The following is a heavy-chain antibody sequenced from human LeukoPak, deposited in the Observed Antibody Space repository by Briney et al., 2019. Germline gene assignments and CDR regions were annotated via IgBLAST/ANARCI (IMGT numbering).Heavy chain of an antibody. D-gene: IGHD2-8*02. V-gene: IGHV3-21*01. CDR2: ISSSSSYI. CDR3: ARAPGLGSIIWYCC. Sequence: GGSLRLSCAASGFTFSSYSMTWVRQPPGKGLEWVSSISSSSSYIYYADSVKGRFTISRDNAKNSLYLQMNSLGAEDAAVYYCARAPGLGSIIWYCCWGQGTLVSVSS. CDR1: GFTFSSYS. J-gene: IGHJ4*02.